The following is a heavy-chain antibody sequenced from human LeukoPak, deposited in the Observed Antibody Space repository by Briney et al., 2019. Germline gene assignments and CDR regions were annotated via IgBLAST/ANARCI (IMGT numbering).Heavy chain of an antibody. CDR2: ISAYNGNT. D-gene: IGHD2-2*01. Sequence: GASVKVSCKASGYTFTSYGISWVRQAPGQGLEWMGWISAYNGNTNYAQKLQGRVTMTTDTSTSTAYMELRSLRSDDTAVYYCARDLRRDIVVVPAALPGYWGQGTLVTVSS. J-gene: IGHJ4*02. CDR3: ARDLRRDIVVVPAALPGY. V-gene: IGHV1-18*01. CDR1: GYTFTSYG.